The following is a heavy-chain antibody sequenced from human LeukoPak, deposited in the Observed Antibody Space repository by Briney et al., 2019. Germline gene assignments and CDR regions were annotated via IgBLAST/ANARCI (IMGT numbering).Heavy chain of an antibody. D-gene: IGHD6-19*01. V-gene: IGHV3-7*01. CDR3: ARAGSSGWWTFDY. CDR1: GFTFSSYS. CDR2: IKQAGSER. J-gene: IGHJ4*02. Sequence: GGSLRLSCAASGFTFSSYSMNWVRQAPGKGLEWVATIKQAGSERYYLDSVKGRFTISRDNAKNSLYLQMNSLRAEDTAMYYCARAGSSGWWTFDYWGQGTLVTVSS.